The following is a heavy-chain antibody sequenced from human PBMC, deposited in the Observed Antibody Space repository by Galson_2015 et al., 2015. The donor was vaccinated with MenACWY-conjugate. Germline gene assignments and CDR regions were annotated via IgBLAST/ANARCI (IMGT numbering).Heavy chain of an antibody. CDR3: ARRGVRGLTDDAFDF. Sequence: QSGAEVKKSGDSLKISCEASGYSFTGYWIVWVRQMPGKGLEWMGIIYTGDSDTTYSPSFEGQVTMSADKSISTAYLQWSSLKTSDSAIYFCARRGVRGLTDDAFDFWGQGTLVSVSS. CDR1: GYSFTGYW. CDR2: IYTGDSDT. V-gene: IGHV5-51*01. J-gene: IGHJ3*01. D-gene: IGHD3-10*01.